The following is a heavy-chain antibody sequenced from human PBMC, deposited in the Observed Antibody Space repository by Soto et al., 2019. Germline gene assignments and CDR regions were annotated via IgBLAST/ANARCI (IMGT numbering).Heavy chain of an antibody. J-gene: IGHJ6*02. V-gene: IGHV3-23*01. CDR3: AKMTSGSYRRNYGMLV. Sequence: PGGSLRLSCAASGFTFSNYAMSWVRQAPGKGLEWVSALPERGSSPYYADSVKGRFTISRDNSKNSLYLQMNSLRAEDTAVYYCAKMTSGSYRRNYGMLVWCPAPMLTVSS. D-gene: IGHD5-18*01. CDR2: LPERGSSP. CDR1: GFTFSNYA.